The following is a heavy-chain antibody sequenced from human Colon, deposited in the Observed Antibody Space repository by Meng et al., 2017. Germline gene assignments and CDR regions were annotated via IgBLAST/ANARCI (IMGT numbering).Heavy chain of an antibody. D-gene: IGHD3-10*01. J-gene: IGHJ4*02. CDR1: GYIFNTYG. CDR2: ITSHNGNT. V-gene: IGHV1-18*01. Sequence: VQRGQSGGEVKGPGASVKVSCKTSGYIFNTYGISWVRQAPGQGLEWMGWITSHNGNTNYAERLQGRVTMTTDTSTSTAYMELNNLKSDDTAMYYCARGVQTLDYWGQGTLVTVSS. CDR3: ARGVQTLDY.